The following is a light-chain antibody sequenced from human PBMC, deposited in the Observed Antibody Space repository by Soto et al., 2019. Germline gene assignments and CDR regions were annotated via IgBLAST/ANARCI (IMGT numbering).Light chain of an antibody. CDR2: DAS. CDR1: QSISSW. V-gene: IGKV1-5*01. Sequence: DIQMTQSPSTLSASVGDRVTITFRASQSISSWLAWYQQKPGKAPKLLIYDASSLESGVPSRFSGSGSGTEFTLTISSLQPGDFATYYCQQYNSYSRTFGQGTKVDIK. CDR3: QQYNSYSRT. J-gene: IGKJ1*01.